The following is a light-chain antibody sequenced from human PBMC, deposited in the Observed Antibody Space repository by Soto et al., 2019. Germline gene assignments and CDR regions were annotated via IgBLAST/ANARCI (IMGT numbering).Light chain of an antibody. CDR2: GAS. Sequence: EIVMTQSPATLSVSPGERATLSCRASQSVSSNLAWYQQQPGQAPTILIYGASTRATGIPARLSGSGSGREFTLTISSLQSADFAVYYCQQYNNWPWTFGQGTKVEIK. CDR1: QSVSSN. V-gene: IGKV3-15*01. CDR3: QQYNNWPWT. J-gene: IGKJ1*01.